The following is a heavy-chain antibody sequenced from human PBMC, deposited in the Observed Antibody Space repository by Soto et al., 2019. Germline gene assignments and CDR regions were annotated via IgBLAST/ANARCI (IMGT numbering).Heavy chain of an antibody. CDR1: GFTFRNYA. J-gene: IGHJ6*02. V-gene: IGHV3-23*01. D-gene: IGHD2-2*01. Sequence: SGGSLRLSCAASGFTFRNYAMSWVRQAPGKGLEWVSRISGNGGDINYAHSVKGRFTISRDNSKNTLYLQMNSLRAEDTAVYYCAKRGDIVEVSRTFVGYGMDVWGQGPTVTVSS. CDR2: ISGNGGDI. CDR3: AKRGDIVEVSRTFVGYGMDV.